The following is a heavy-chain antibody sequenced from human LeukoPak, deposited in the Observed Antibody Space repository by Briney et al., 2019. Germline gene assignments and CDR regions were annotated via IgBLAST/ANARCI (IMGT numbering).Heavy chain of an antibody. CDR2: IYYSGST. J-gene: IGHJ4*02. Sequence: PSETLSLTCTVSGGSISSYYWSWIRQPPGKGLEWIGYIYYSGSTNYNPSLKSRVTISVDTSKNQFPLKLRSVTAADTAVYYCARSAHYSQFDYWGQGTLVTVSS. CDR3: ARSAHYSQFDY. CDR1: GGSISSYY. D-gene: IGHD3-22*01. V-gene: IGHV4-59*01.